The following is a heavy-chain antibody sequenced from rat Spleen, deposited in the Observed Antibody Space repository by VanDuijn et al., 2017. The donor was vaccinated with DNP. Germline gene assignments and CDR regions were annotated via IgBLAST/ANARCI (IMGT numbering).Heavy chain of an antibody. J-gene: IGHJ1*01. CDR3: ARGNYGSPYWYFDF. CDR2: IAPGSGGT. Sequence: QVQLRQSGAEPAKPGSSVKISCKASGYTFTTYYMTWIKQTTGQALEWTGYIAPGSGGTKYNEKFKGKATLTVDKSSSTAYMQLSSLTPVDTAVYYCARGNYGSPYWYFDFWGPGTMVTVSS. D-gene: IGHD1-3*01. CDR1: GYTFTTYY. V-gene: IGHV1-43*01.